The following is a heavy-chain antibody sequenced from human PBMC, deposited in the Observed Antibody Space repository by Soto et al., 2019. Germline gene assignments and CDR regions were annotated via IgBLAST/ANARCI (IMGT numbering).Heavy chain of an antibody. J-gene: IGHJ1*01. D-gene: IGHD2-8*01. CDR1: GFTFSSYA. CDR2: ISGSGGST. CDR3: AKDLVVWVYAIPHEYFQH. Sequence: PGGSLRLSCAASGFTFSSYAMSWVRQAPGKGLEWVSAISGSGGSTYYADSVKGRFTISRDNSKNTLYLQMNSLRAEDTAVYYCAKDLVVWVYAIPHEYFQHWGKGTLVTVSS. V-gene: IGHV3-23*01.